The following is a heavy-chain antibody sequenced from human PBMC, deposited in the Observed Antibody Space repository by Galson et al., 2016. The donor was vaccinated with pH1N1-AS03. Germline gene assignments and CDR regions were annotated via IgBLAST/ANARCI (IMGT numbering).Heavy chain of an antibody. J-gene: IGHJ3*02. CDR1: GGSFNNYY. CDR3: ARGSYSSGWYRGRNAFDI. Sequence: ETLSLTCTVSGGSFNNYYWNWIRQSPGKGLEWAGEINHSGSTDYNPSLKSRVTISVDPSKNQISLNLNSVTAADTAVYYCARGSYSSGWYRGRNAFDIWGQGTMVTVSS. D-gene: IGHD6-19*01. CDR2: INHSGST. V-gene: IGHV4-34*01.